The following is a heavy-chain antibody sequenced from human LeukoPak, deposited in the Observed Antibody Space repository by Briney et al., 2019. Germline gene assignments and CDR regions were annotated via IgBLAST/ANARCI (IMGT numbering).Heavy chain of an antibody. CDR1: SDSISSTSYY. D-gene: IGHD3-10*01. J-gene: IGHJ4*01. Sequence: SETLSLTCTVSSDSISSTSYYWDWIRQPPGKGLEWIGSIYNSGTTYYNPSLKSRVTISVDTSKNQFSLKVSSVTAADTAVYYCASRVYGLGSFNYWGQGTLVTVSS. CDR2: IYNSGTT. V-gene: IGHV4-39*01. CDR3: ASRVYGLGSFNY.